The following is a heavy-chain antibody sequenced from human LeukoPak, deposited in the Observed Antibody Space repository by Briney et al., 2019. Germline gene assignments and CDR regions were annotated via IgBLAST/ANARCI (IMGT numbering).Heavy chain of an antibody. CDR2: VYHSGST. CDR3: ARERFLGRLTRVLDT. D-gene: IGHD3-3*01. Sequence: PSETLSLTCVVNNGSFTEYFWSWIRQPPGKGLEWFGEVYHSGSTNYNPPLKSRLSIPIDMSKKQFSLKLTSVPPADTAVYYCARERFLGRLTRVLDTWGQGTLVTVSS. J-gene: IGHJ5*02. CDR1: NGSFTEYF. V-gene: IGHV4-34*01.